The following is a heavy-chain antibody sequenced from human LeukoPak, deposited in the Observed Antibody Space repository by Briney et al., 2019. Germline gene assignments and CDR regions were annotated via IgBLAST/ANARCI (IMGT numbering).Heavy chain of an antibody. D-gene: IGHD3-22*01. Sequence: GGSLRLSCAASGFTFSSYGMHWVRQAPGKGLEWVAVISYDGSNKYYADSVKGRFTISRDNSKNTLYLQMNSLRAEDTAVYYCARNDGAGGSGSEGWFFDYWGQGTLVTVSS. CDR2: ISYDGSNK. J-gene: IGHJ4*02. CDR1: GFTFSSYG. V-gene: IGHV3-30*03. CDR3: ARNDGAGGSGSEGWFFDY.